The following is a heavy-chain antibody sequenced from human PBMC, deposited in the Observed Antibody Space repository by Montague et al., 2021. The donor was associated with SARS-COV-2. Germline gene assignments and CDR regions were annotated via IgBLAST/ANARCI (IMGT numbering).Heavy chain of an antibody. CDR3: ARQITMVREPFDS. D-gene: IGHD3-10*01. CDR1: GDSVSRSY. J-gene: IGHJ4*02. V-gene: IGHV4-59*08. Sequence: SETLSLTCTVAGDSVSRSYWNWIRQSPGKGLEWIGNTYYYGSVNYNPSLKSRLSISLDTSKNQLSLTLTSVTAADTATYYCARQITMVREPFDSWGQGTLVLVSS. CDR2: TYYYGSV.